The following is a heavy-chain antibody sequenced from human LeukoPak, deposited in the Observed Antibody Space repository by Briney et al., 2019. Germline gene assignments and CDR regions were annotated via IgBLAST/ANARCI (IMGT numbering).Heavy chain of an antibody. CDR3: ARGYSSGWWGYYFDY. CDR2: ISGSGGST. V-gene: IGHV3-23*01. J-gene: IGHJ4*02. D-gene: IGHD6-19*01. CDR1: GFSLSNYA. Sequence: GGSLRLSCAASGFSLSNYAMTWVRQAPGKGLEWVSGISGSGGSTYYADSVKGRFTISRDNSKNTLHLQMNSLRAEDTAVYYCARGYSSGWWGYYFDYWGQGTLVTVSS.